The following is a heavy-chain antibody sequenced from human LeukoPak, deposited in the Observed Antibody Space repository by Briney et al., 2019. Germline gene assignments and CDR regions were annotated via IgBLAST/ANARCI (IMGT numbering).Heavy chain of an antibody. CDR2: MNPNSGNT. D-gene: IGHD2-21*01. CDR1: GYTFTSYD. V-gene: IGHV1-8*01. CDR3: ARGITVVNWFDP. J-gene: IGHJ5*02. Sequence: ASVKVSCKASGYTFTSYDINWVREATGQGLEWMGLMNPNSGNTGYAQKFQGRVTMTRNTSISTAYMELSRLRSKDTAEIDWARGITVVNWFDPCGDRTPVTVSS.